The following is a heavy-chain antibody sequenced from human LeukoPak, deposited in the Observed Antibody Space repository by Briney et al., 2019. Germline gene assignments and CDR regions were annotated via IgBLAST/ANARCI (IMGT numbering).Heavy chain of an antibody. D-gene: IGHD3-3*01. Sequence: SETLSLTCTVSGGSISSSSYYWGWIRQPPGKGLEWIGSIYYSGSTYYNPSLKSRVTISVDTSKNQFSLKLSSVTAADTAVYYCARGGSHYDFWSGYFSGYYYYMDVWGKGTTVTVSS. CDR3: ARGGSHYDFWSGYFSGYYYYMDV. CDR1: GGSISSSSYY. J-gene: IGHJ6*03. CDR2: IYYSGST. V-gene: IGHV4-39*07.